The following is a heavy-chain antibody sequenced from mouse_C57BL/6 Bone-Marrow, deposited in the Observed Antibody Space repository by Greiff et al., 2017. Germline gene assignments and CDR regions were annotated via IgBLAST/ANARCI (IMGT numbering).Heavy chain of an antibody. CDR3: AIADIGDY. V-gene: IGHV1-82*01. J-gene: IGHJ2*01. CDR2: IYPGDGDT. Sequence: VQGVESGPELVKPGASVKISCKASGYAFSSSWMNWVKQRPGKGLEWIGRIYPGDGDTNYNGKFKGKATLTADKSSSTAYMQLSSLTSEDSAVYFCAIADIGDYWGQGTTPTVSS. D-gene: IGHD1-1*01. CDR1: GYAFSSSW.